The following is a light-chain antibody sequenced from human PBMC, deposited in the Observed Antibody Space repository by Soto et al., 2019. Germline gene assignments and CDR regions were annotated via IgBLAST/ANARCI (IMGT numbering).Light chain of an antibody. CDR1: SSDVGNYNL. J-gene: IGLJ2*01. CDR2: EGS. V-gene: IGLV2-23*01. Sequence: QSALTQPASVSGSPGQSITISCTGTSSDVGNYNLVSWYQQHPGKPPKLMIYEGSKRPSGVSNRFSGSKSGNTASLTISGLQAEDEADYYCCSYAGSSTDVVFGGGTKLTVL. CDR3: CSYAGSSTDVV.